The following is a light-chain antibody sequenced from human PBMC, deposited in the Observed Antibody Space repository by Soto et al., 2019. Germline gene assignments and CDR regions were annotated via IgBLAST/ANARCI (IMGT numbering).Light chain of an antibody. CDR2: EDN. J-gene: IGLJ1*01. CDR1: SSDVGSYNF. Sequence: QSVLTQPASVSGPPGQSITISCTGTSSDVGSYNFVSWYQQHPGKAPKLMIYEDNKRPSGVSFRFSGSKSVNTASLTISGLQGEDEADYYCCSYAGSSTFVFGSGTKLTVL. V-gene: IGLV2-23*01. CDR3: CSYAGSSTFV.